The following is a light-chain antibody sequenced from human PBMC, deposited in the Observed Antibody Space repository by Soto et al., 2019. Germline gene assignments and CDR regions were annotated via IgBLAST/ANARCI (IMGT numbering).Light chain of an antibody. CDR2: SAS. J-gene: IGKJ2*01. CDR3: QQSYSTPYT. V-gene: IGKV1-39*01. Sequence: DIQMTQSPSSLSASVGDRVTITCRATQSVSRYLHWYQQKPGKVPKLLIFSASNLQSGVPARFSGTGSGTDFTFTISSLQHEDFATYFCQQSYSTPYTFGQGTKVEI. CDR1: QSVSRY.